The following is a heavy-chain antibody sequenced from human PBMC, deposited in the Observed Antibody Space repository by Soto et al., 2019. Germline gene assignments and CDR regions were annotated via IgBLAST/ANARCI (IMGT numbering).Heavy chain of an antibody. J-gene: IGHJ6*02. V-gene: IGHV5-51*01. CDR1: GYSFTSYW. CDR2: IYPGDSDT. CDR3: AREGYSYGYVSFGMDA. D-gene: IGHD5-18*01. Sequence: GESLKISCKGSGYSFTSYWIGWVRQVPGKGLEWMGIIYPGDSDTRYSPSFQGQVTISADKSISTAYLQWSSLKASDTAMYYCAREGYSYGYVSFGMDAWGQGTTVTV.